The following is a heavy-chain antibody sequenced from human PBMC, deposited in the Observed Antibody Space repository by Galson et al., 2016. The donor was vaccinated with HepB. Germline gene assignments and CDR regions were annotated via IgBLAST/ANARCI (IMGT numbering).Heavy chain of an antibody. CDR2: IYFTGST. D-gene: IGHD2-21*01. J-gene: IGHJ6*02. CDR1: GGSFGSSSDF. V-gene: IGHV4-39*07. Sequence: LSLTCTVSGGSFGSSSDFWGWIRQSPGKGLEWLGSIYFTGSTHCNPSLRSRVTISVDPSKTELSLRVRSVPATDTGKYFCARVGRAAGEVDYDHVMDVGGQGTTVTVSS. CDR3: ARVGRAAGEVDYDHVMDV.